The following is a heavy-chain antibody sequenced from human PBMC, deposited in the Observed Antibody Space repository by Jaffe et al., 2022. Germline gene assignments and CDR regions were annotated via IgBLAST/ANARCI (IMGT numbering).Heavy chain of an antibody. D-gene: IGHD5-12*01. J-gene: IGHJ6*03. CDR1: GGSISSGSYY. Sequence: QVQLQESGPGLVKPSQTLSLTCTVSGGSISSGSYYWSWIRQPAGKGLEWIGRIYTSGSTNYNPSLKSRVTISVDTSKNQFSLKLSSVTAADTAVYYCARVLVRFTREKYSRSADGYNSDYYYYMDVWGKGTTVTVSS. CDR2: IYTSGST. CDR3: ARVLVRFTREKYSRSADGYNSDYYYYMDV. V-gene: IGHV4-61*02.